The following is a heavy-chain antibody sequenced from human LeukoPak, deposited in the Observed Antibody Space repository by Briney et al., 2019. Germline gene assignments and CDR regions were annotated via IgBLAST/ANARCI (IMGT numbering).Heavy chain of an antibody. CDR3: TTDTGYYDSSGYAFDY. CDR1: GFTFSNAW. CDR2: IKSKTDGGTT. J-gene: IGHJ4*02. Sequence: PGGSLRLSCAASGFTFSNAWMSWVRQAPGKGLEWVGRIKSKTDGGTTDDAAPVKGKFTISRDDSKNTLYLQMNSLKTEDTAVYYCTTDTGYYDSSGYAFDYWGQGTLVTVSS. V-gene: IGHV3-15*01. D-gene: IGHD3-22*01.